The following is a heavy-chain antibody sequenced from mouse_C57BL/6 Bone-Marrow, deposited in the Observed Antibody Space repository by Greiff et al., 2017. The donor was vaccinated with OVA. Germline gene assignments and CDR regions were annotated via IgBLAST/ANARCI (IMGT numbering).Heavy chain of an antibody. Sequence: QVQLKQSGAELVRPGASVKLSCKASGYTFTDYYINWVKQRPGQGLEWIARIYPGSGNTYYNEKFKGKATLTAEKSSSTAYMQLSSLTSEDSAVYFCARSGVYYGFDYWGQGTTLTVSS. J-gene: IGHJ2*01. CDR3: ARSGVYYGFDY. CDR1: GYTFTDYY. D-gene: IGHD1-1*01. CDR2: IYPGSGNT. V-gene: IGHV1-76*01.